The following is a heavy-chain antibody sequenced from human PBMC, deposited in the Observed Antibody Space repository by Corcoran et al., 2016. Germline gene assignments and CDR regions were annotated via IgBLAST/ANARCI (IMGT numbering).Heavy chain of an antibody. CDR2: IHPQGTT. CDR1: GFVVSSNY. J-gene: IGHJ4*02. V-gene: IGHV3-53*01. Sequence: EVQLVESGGGLIQPGGSLRLSCAASGFVVSSNYMSWVRQAPGEGLEWVSFIHPQGTTIYTDSVQGRFTISRDNSKNTLFLQMNNLRDEATAVYYCARWSGTYYGDCGQGTLVTVSS. D-gene: IGHD3-3*01. CDR3: ARWSGTYYGD.